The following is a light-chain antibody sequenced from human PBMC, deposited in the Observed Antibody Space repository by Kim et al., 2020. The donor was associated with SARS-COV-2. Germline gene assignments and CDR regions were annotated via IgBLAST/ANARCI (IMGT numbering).Light chain of an antibody. V-gene: IGKV1-33*01. CDR1: QDVSNY. J-gene: IGKJ2*01. Sequence: SASVGDRVTITCQASQDVSNYLNWYQQKPGKVPKLLIYDASNLEAGVPSRFSGSGSGTDFTFTINSLQPEDIATYYCQQYDNLPYTFGQGTKLEIK. CDR3: QQYDNLPYT. CDR2: DAS.